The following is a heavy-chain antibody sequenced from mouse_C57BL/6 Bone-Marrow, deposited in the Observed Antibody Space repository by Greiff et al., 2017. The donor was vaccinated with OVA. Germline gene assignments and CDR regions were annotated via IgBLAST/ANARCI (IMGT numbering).Heavy chain of an antibody. CDR1: GFTFSNYW. D-gene: IGHD1-1*01. J-gene: IGHJ2*01. CDR3: SQVSLYGSSYVDD. Sequence: EVKLEESGGGLVQPGGSMKLSCVASGFTFSNYWMTWVRQPPEKGLEWVAQIRLKSDNFPTHYAESVKGRFTISRDDAKSSGYLQMNNLRAEDTGIYYCSQVSLYGSSYVDDWGKGTTLTVSS. V-gene: IGHV6-3*01. CDR2: IRLKSDNFPT.